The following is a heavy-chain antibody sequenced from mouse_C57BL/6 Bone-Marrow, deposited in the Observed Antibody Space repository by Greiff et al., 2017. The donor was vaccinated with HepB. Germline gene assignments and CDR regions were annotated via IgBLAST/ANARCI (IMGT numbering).Heavy chain of an antibody. D-gene: IGHD2-5*01. Sequence: QVQLQQPGAELVKPGASVKLSCKASGYTFTSYWMHWVKQRPGQGLEWIGNINPSNGGTNYNEKFKSKATLTVDKSSSTAYMQLSSLTSEDSAVYYCARDSNYGGWYFDYWGQGTTLTVSS. V-gene: IGHV1-53*01. CDR2: INPSNGGT. J-gene: IGHJ2*01. CDR1: GYTFTSYW. CDR3: ARDSNYGGWYFDY.